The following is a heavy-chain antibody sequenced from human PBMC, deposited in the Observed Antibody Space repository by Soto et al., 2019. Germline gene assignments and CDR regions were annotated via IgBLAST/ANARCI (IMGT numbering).Heavy chain of an antibody. CDR1: GGSISSYY. CDR3: ARAYSLAPYYCYMDV. V-gene: IGHV4-59*12. Sequence: PSETLSLTCTVSGGSISSYYWSWIRQPPGKGLEWIGYIYYSGSTNYNPSLKSRVTISVDTSKNQFSLKLSSVNAADTAVYYCARAYSLAPYYCYMDVWGKGTTVTVSS. J-gene: IGHJ6*03. CDR2: IYYSGST. D-gene: IGHD2-21*01.